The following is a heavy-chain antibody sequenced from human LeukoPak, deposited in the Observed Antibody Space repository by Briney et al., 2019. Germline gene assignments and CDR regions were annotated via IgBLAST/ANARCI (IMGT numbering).Heavy chain of an antibody. CDR1: GFTFSSYW. V-gene: IGHV3-74*01. CDR2: INGDGSTT. D-gene: IGHD5-18*01. CDR3: AGYSYGYWAY. J-gene: IGHJ4*02. Sequence: GGSLRLSCAASGFTFSSYWMHWVRQAPGKGLLWVSRINGDGSTTTYADSVKGRFTISRDNAKNTLYLQMNSLRAEDTAVYYCAGYSYGYWAYWGRGTLVTVSS.